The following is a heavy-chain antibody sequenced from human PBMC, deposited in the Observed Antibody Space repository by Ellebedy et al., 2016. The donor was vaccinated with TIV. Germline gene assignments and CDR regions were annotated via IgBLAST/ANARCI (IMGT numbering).Heavy chain of an antibody. CDR2: SNPNSGGT. Sequence: AASVKVSCKTSGYTFTDYYIHWVRQAPGHGLEWVAWSNPNSGGTNYPQKFPGRVTVTRDTSTSTAFLELSRLRSDDTAVYYCTRDLTNIVSGDYWGQGTLVTVSS. CDR1: GYTFTDYY. D-gene: IGHD5/OR15-5a*01. J-gene: IGHJ4*02. CDR3: TRDLTNIVSGDY. V-gene: IGHV1-2*02.